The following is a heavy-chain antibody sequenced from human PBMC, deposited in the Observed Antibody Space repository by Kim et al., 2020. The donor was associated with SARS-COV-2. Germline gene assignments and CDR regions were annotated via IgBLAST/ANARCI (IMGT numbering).Heavy chain of an antibody. CDR1: GGTFSSYA. D-gene: IGHD5-12*01. V-gene: IGHV1-69*13. J-gene: IGHJ4*02. CDR3: ARDQGPGWLRPGYFDY. Sequence: SVKVSCKASGGTFSSYAISWVRQAPGQGLEWMGGIIPIFGTANYAQKFQGRVTITADESTSTAYMELSSLRSEDTAVYYCARDQGPGWLRPGYFDYWGQGTLVTGS. CDR2: IIPIFGTA.